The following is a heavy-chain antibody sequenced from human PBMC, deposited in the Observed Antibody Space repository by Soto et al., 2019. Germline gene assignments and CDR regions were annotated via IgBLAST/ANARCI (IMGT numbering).Heavy chain of an antibody. Sequence: GGSLRLSCAASGFTFSSFWMSWVRQAPGKGLEWVANIKQDGSEKYYVDSVRGRFSISRDNAKNSLFLQMNSLRAEDTAVYYCITYCDFGSGHYPHWGQGILVTVSS. CDR1: GFTFSSFW. CDR2: IKQDGSEK. D-gene: IGHD3-3*01. J-gene: IGHJ4*02. V-gene: IGHV3-7*01. CDR3: ITYCDFGSGHYPH.